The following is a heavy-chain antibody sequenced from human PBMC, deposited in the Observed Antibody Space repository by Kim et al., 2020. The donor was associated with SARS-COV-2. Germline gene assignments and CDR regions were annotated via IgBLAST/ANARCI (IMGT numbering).Heavy chain of an antibody. J-gene: IGHJ6*02. CDR3: TRGGLGTPTPGVFDV. D-gene: IGHD1-1*01. Sequence: ASVKGRFTISRDDSKSSLYLQMNSLKTEDTAVYYCTRGGLGTPTPGVFDVWGQGTTVTVSS. V-gene: IGHV3-72*01.